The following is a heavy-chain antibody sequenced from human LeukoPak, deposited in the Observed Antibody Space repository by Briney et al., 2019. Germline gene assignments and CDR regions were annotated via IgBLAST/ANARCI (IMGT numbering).Heavy chain of an antibody. CDR1: GYTFTGNY. J-gene: IGHJ4*02. V-gene: IGHV1-2*02. CDR3: ARDFSESYDC. D-gene: IGHD1-26*01. CDR2: INPSSGGT. Sequence: ASVKVSCKASGYTFTGNYIHWVRQAPGQGLEWMGLINPSSGGTSYAQEFQGRVTMTRDTSISTAYMELSRLRSDDTAVYYCARDFSESYDCWGQGTLVTVSS.